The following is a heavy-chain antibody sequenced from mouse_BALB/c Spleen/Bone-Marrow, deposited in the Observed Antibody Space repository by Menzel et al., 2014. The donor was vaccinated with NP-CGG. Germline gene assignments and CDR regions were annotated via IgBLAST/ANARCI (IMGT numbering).Heavy chain of an antibody. CDR1: GYTFTSYV. V-gene: IGHV1-14*01. D-gene: IGHD2-14*01. CDR2: INPYNDGT. Sequence: EVQLQQSGPELVKPGASVKMSCKASGYTFTSYVMHWVKQKPGQGLEWIGYINPYNDGTKYNEKFKGKATLTSDKSSSTAYMELSSLTSEDSAVYYCASPYYRYDGFAYWGRGALVTVSA. CDR3: ASPYYRYDGFAY. J-gene: IGHJ3*01.